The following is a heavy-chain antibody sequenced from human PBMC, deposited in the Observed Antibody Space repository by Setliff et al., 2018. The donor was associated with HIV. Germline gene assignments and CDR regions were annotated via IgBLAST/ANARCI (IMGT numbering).Heavy chain of an antibody. Sequence: GGSLRLSCTASGFTFGDYAMSWVRQAPGKGLEWVGFIRSKAYGGTTEYAASVKGRVTMTRNTSISTAYMELTSLRFEDTAVYYCARGSPTAGDYWGQGTLVTVSS. CDR1: GFTFGDYA. CDR3: ARGSPTAGDY. V-gene: IGHV3-49*04. J-gene: IGHJ4*02. CDR2: IRSKAYGGTT.